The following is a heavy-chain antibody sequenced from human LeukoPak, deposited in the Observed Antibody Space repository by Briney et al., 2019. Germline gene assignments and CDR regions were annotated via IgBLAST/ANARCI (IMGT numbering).Heavy chain of an antibody. Sequence: SQTLSLTCAIFGDSVSSNSAAWNWIRQSPSRGLEWLGRTYYRSKWYNDYAVSVKSRITINPDTSKNQCSLQLSSVTPEDTAVYYCARILGVASLDAFDVWGQGTMVTVSS. CDR3: ARILGVASLDAFDV. CDR2: TYYRSKWYN. J-gene: IGHJ3*01. V-gene: IGHV6-1*01. CDR1: GDSVSSNSAA. D-gene: IGHD2-8*02.